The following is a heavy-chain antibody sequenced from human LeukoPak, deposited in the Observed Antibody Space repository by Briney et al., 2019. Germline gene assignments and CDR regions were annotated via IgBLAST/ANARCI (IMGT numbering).Heavy chain of an antibody. Sequence: ASVKVSCKASGGTFSSYAISWVRQAPGRGLEWMGGIIPIFGTANYAQKFQGRVTITADKSTSTAYMELSSLRSEDTAVYYCARDPQYSSGTDAFDIWGQGTMVTVSS. CDR3: ARDPQYSSGTDAFDI. J-gene: IGHJ3*02. CDR2: IIPIFGTA. V-gene: IGHV1-69*06. CDR1: GGTFSSYA. D-gene: IGHD6-19*01.